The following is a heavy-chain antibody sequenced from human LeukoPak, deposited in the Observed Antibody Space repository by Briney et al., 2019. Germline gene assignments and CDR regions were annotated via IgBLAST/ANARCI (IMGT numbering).Heavy chain of an antibody. Sequence: ASVKVSCKVSGFSLTELSMHWVRHTPGKGLEWLGGFDPEETETIYAQEFQGRFTMTDDTSTHTAYMELTRLRSEDTAVYYCARGSRPPLNYFDFWGQGTLVTVS. J-gene: IGHJ4*02. V-gene: IGHV1-24*01. CDR3: ARGSRPPLNYFDF. CDR1: GFSLTELS. CDR2: FDPEETET. D-gene: IGHD3-16*01.